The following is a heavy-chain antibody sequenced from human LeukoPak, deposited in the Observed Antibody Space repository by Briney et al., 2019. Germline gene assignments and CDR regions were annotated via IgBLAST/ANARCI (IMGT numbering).Heavy chain of an antibody. V-gene: IGHV4-59*12. CDR2: ISYSGST. D-gene: IGHD5-12*01. Sequence: SETLSLTCTVSGDSLSPYYWGWIRQPPGKGLEWLGYISYSGSTNYNPSLKSRVTFSVATSKNQFSLKLSSVTAADTAFYFCARAGGRDFHFDSWGQGTLVTVSS. CDR1: GDSLSPYY. J-gene: IGHJ4*02. CDR3: ARAGGRDFHFDS.